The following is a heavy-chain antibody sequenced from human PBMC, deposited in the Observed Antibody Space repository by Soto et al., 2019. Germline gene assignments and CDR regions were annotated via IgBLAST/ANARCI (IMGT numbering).Heavy chain of an antibody. V-gene: IGHV1-69*06. J-gene: IGHJ6*02. CDR1: GGTFSSYA. CDR3: ASQHIVVVTATPYYYYYGMDV. D-gene: IGHD2-21*02. Sequence: QVQLVQSGAEVKKPGSSVKVSCKASGGTFSSYAISWVRQAPGQGLEWMGGIIPIFGTANYAQKFQGRVTITADKSTSTAYMGLSSLRSEDTAVYYCASQHIVVVTATPYYYYYGMDVWGQGTTVTVSS. CDR2: IIPIFGTA.